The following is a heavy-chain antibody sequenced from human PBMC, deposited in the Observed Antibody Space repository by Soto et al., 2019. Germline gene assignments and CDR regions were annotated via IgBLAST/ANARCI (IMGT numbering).Heavy chain of an antibody. Sequence: EVQLVESGGGLVQPGGSLRLSCAASGFTFSSYSMNWVRQAPGKGLEWVSYISTGSSTIYYADSVKGRFTVSRDNAKNSLYLQMNSLRAEDTAVYYCASDTQQASYYGMDVWGEGTTVTVSS. V-gene: IGHV3-48*01. D-gene: IGHD2-15*01. CDR1: GFTFSSYS. CDR3: ASDTQQASYYGMDV. J-gene: IGHJ6*04. CDR2: ISTGSSTI.